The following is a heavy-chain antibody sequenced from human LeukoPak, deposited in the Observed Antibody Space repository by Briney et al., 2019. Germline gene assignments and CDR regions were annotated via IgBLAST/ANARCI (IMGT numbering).Heavy chain of an antibody. D-gene: IGHD5-18*01. CDR2: ISGNGGST. J-gene: IGHJ4*02. CDR1: RFTFSTYA. Sequence: SGGSLRLSCAASRFTFSTYAMSWVRQAPRKGLEWVSAISGNGGSTYYADSVKGRFTISRDNSKHTLFLQVNSLRAEDTAVYYCARGYIYGYHYWGQGTLVTVSS. CDR3: ARGYIYGYHY. V-gene: IGHV3-23*01.